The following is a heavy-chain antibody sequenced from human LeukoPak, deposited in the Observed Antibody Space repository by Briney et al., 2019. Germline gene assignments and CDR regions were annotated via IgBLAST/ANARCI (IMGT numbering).Heavy chain of an antibody. J-gene: IGHJ6*03. CDR2: ITPIFGTA. D-gene: IGHD6-13*01. CDR3: ARGGAHSSSWSGYYYYMDV. V-gene: IGHV1-69*01. CDR1: GGTFSSYA. Sequence: SVKVSCKASGGTFSSYAISWVRQAPGQGLEWMGGITPIFGTANYAQKFQGRVTITADESTSTAYMELSSLRSEDTAVYYCARGGAHSSSWSGYYYYMDVWGKGTTVTISS.